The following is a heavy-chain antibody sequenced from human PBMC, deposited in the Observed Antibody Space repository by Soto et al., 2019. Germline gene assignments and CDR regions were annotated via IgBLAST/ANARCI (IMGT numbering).Heavy chain of an antibody. V-gene: IGHV3-30*18. CDR3: AKDLSGENQ. CDR2: ISYDGSNK. J-gene: IGHJ3*01. Sequence: VQLVESGGGVVQPGRSLRLSCAASGFTFSSYGMHWVRQAPGKGLEWVAVISYDGSNKYYADSVKGRFTISRDNSKNTLYLQMNSLRAEDTAVYYCAKDLSGENQWGQGTMVTVSS. D-gene: IGHD7-27*01. CDR1: GFTFSSYG.